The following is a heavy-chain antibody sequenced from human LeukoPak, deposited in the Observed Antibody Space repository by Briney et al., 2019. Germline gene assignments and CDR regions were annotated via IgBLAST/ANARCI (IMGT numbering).Heavy chain of an antibody. D-gene: IGHD3-10*01. CDR3: ARAPSAGSYSFYYFDY. CDR1: GGSISSYY. J-gene: IGHJ4*02. Sequence: SETLSLTCTVSGGSISSYYWSWVRQPAGKGPEWIGRIYTSGSTNYNPSLKSRVTMSVDTSKNQFSLKLSSVTAADTAVYYCARAPSAGSYSFYYFDYWGQGTLVTVSS. V-gene: IGHV4-4*07. CDR2: IYTSGST.